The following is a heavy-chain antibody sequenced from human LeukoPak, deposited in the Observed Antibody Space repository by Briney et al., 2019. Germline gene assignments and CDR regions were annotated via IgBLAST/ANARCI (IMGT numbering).Heavy chain of an antibody. V-gene: IGHV3-15*01. CDR1: GITFSTAW. D-gene: IGHD3-10*01. CDR3: ATDRAWFDP. CDR2: IKSKNGGATA. Sequence: PGGSLRLSCAASGITFSTAWMSWFRQAPGKGLEWVGRIKSKNGGATADYAAPVKDRFTISRDDSKNTLYLQMNSLKTEDTAVYYCATDRAWFDPWGQGTLVTVSS. J-gene: IGHJ5*02.